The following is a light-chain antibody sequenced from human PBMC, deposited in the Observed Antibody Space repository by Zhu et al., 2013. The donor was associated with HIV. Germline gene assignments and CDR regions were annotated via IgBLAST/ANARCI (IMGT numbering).Light chain of an antibody. J-gene: IGKJ4*01. CDR1: HAIRSNY. V-gene: IGKV3-20*01. CDR3: QQYGRSPLT. Sequence: VLTQSPDTLSLSPGERATLSCRASHAIRSNYLSWYQQKPGQAPRLLIFRASERATDIPDRFSGSGSGTDFSLTISRVEPEDFAVYYCQQYGRSPLTFGGGTTVEIK. CDR2: RAS.